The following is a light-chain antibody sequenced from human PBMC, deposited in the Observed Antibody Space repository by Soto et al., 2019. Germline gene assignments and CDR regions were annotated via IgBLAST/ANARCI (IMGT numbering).Light chain of an antibody. CDR3: QQYNNWPGT. Sequence: EIVLTQSPATLSVSPGEGATLSCRASQSIDGNLAWYQQRPGQAPRLPINAASTRATGVPARFSGSGSGTDFTLTISSLQSEDFAVYYCQQYNNWPGTFGQGTK. CDR2: AAS. CDR1: QSIDGN. J-gene: IGKJ1*01. V-gene: IGKV3-15*01.